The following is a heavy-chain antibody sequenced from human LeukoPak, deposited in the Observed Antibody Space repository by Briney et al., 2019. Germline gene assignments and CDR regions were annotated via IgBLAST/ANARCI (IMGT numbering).Heavy chain of an antibody. Sequence: PSETLSLTCTVSGDSISSGDYYWGWIRQPPGKGLEWIGSFYYSGSTYYNPSLKSRVTISVDTSKNQFSLKLSSVTAADTAVYYCARRDYGSGSYWTGVFDYWGQGTLVTVSS. J-gene: IGHJ4*02. D-gene: IGHD3-10*01. CDR2: FYYSGST. CDR1: GDSISSGDYY. V-gene: IGHV4-39*01. CDR3: ARRDYGSGSYWTGVFDY.